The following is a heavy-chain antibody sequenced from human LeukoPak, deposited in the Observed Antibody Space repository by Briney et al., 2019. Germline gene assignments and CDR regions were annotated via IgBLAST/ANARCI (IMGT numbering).Heavy chain of an antibody. CDR3: ARGTAAAAWFDP. CDR2: ISSSSNYI. J-gene: IGHJ5*02. Sequence: GGSLRLSCAGSGFTFSSYSMNWVSQAPGKGLEWVSSISSSSNYIYYADSVKGRFTISRDNAKNSLSLQMNSLRAEDTAVYYCARGTAAAAWFDPWGQGTLVTVSS. CDR1: GFTFSSYS. V-gene: IGHV3-21*01. D-gene: IGHD6-13*01.